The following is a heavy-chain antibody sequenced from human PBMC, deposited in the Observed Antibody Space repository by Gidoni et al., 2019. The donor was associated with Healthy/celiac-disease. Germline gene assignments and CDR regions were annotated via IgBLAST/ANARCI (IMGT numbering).Heavy chain of an antibody. Sequence: EVQLVESGGGLVQPGGSLKLSCAASGFTFSGSAMHWVRQASGKGLEWVGRIRSKANSYATAYAASVKGRFTISRDDSKNTAYLQMNSLKTEDTAVYYCTRLWSTSSEDVWGQGTTVTVSS. J-gene: IGHJ6*02. CDR3: TRLWSTSSEDV. D-gene: IGHD2-2*01. CDR1: GFTFSGSA. CDR2: IRSKANSYAT. V-gene: IGHV3-73*02.